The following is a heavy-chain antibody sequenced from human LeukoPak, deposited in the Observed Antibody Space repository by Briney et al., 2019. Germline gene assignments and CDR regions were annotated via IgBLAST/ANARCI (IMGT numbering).Heavy chain of an antibody. CDR3: AGQDSVVVPLQSAFPAY. J-gene: IGHJ4*02. D-gene: IGHD2-2*01. Sequence: PSETLSLTCTVSGGSVSSSSYYWAWIRQPPGKGLDWIGTISHYGRTYYSLSLNGRVSISLDTSKNQLSLGLTSVTAADTAVYYCAGQDSVVVPLQSAFPAYWGQGALVTVSS. CDR2: ISHYGRT. CDR1: GGSVSSSSYY. V-gene: IGHV4-39*07.